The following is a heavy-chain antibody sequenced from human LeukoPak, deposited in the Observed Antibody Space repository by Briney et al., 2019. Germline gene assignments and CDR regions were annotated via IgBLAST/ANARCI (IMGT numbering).Heavy chain of an antibody. CDR1: GASISSYS. J-gene: IGHJ4*02. V-gene: IGHV4-59*01. D-gene: IGHD2-15*01. Sequence: TSETLSLTCSVSGASISSYSWSWIRQPPGKGLEWIGYIYYSGNTNYNPSLKSRVTISVDTSNNEVSLNLNSVTAADTAVYYCARFVGSRLDYWGQGTLLTVSS. CDR2: IYYSGNT. CDR3: ARFVGSRLDY.